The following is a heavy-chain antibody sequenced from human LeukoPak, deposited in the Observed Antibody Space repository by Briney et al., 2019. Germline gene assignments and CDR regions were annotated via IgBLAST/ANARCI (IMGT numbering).Heavy chain of an antibody. D-gene: IGHD4-17*01. Sequence: SQTLSLTCAVSGGSISGGGYSWSWIRQPPGKGLEWIGYIYHSGSTYYNPSLKSRVTISVDRSKNQFSLKLSSVTAADTAVYYCARSYGDYIFDYWGQGTLVTVSS. CDR3: ARSYGDYIFDY. J-gene: IGHJ4*02. V-gene: IGHV4-30-2*01. CDR1: GGSISGGGYS. CDR2: IYHSGST.